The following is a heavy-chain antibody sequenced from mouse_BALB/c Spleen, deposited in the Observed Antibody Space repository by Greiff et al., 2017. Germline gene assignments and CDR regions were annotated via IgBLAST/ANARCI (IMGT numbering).Heavy chain of an antibody. CDR1: GYTFTSYY. V-gene: IGHV1S81*02. Sequence: VQLQQSGADLVQPGASVTLSCKASGYTFTSYYMYWVQQSPGQGLEWIGEINPSNGGTNFNEKFKNKATLTVDKSSSTAYMQLSSLTSEDSADYYGTRDDGYYMAYWGQGTLGTVSA. J-gene: IGHJ3*01. D-gene: IGHD2-3*01. CDR2: INPSNGGT. CDR3: TRDDGYYMAY.